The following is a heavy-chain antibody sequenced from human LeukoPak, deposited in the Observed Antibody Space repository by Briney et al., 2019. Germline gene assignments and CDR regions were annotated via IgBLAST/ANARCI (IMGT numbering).Heavy chain of an antibody. CDR2: IRSKTNGYAT. J-gene: IGHJ4*02. V-gene: IGHV3-73*01. CDR1: GFPFTDAW. D-gene: IGHD3-22*01. CDR3: TLDYGSTDYYDY. Sequence: GGSLRLSCAASGFPFTDAWMSWVRQASGKGLEWVGRIRSKTNGYATAYAASVKGRFTISRDDSKNTAYLQMNSLKTEDTAVYYCTLDYGSTDYYDYWGQGTLVTVSA.